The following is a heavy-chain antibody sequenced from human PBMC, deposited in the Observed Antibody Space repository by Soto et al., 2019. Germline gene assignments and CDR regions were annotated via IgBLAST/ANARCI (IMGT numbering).Heavy chain of an antibody. J-gene: IGHJ4*02. CDR1: GYTFTSYA. CDR3: ARVGLMLAVAGTTNDY. D-gene: IGHD6-19*01. Sequence: ASVKVSCKASGYTFTSYAMHWVRQAPGQRLEWMGWINAGNGNTKYSQKFQGRVTITRDTSASTAYMELSSLRSEDTAVYYCARVGLMLAVAGTTNDYWGQGTLVTVSS. CDR2: INAGNGNT. V-gene: IGHV1-3*01.